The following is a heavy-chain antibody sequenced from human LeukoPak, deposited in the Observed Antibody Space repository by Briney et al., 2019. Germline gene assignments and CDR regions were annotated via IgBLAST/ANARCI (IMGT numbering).Heavy chain of an antibody. CDR3: ARDGLYDYVWGSYRHDAFDI. CDR1: GYTFTSYY. Sequence: ASVKVSCKASGYTFTSYYMHWVRQAPGQGLEWMGIINPSGGSTSYAQKFQGRVTMTRDTSTSTVYMELSSLRSEDTAVYYCARDGLYDYVWGSYRHDAFDIWGQGTMVTVSS. J-gene: IGHJ3*02. V-gene: IGHV1-46*01. D-gene: IGHD3-16*02. CDR2: INPSGGST.